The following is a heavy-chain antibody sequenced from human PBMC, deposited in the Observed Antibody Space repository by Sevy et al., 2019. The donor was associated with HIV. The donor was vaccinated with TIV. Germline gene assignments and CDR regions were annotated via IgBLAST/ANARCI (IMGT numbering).Heavy chain of an antibody. V-gene: IGHV3-23*01. CDR2: ISGSGGST. CDR3: AKDREDYVWGSYRYTPSFDY. Sequence: GGSLRLSCAASGFTFSSYAMSWVHQAPGKGLEWVSAISGSGGSTYYADSVKGRFTISRDNSKNTLYLQMNSLRAEDTAVYYCAKDREDYVWGSYRYTPSFDYWGQGTLVTVSS. CDR1: GFTFSSYA. J-gene: IGHJ4*02. D-gene: IGHD3-16*02.